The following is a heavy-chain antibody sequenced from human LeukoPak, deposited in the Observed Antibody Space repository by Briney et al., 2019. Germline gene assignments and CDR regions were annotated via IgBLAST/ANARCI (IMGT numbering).Heavy chain of an antibody. V-gene: IGHV4-39*07. D-gene: IGHD3-3*02. Sequence: SETLSLTCTVSGGSISSSSYYWGWIRQPPGKGLEWIGSIYYSGSTYYNPSLKSRVTISVDTSKNQFSLKLSSVTAADTAVYYCARSGFIFGVVTVTWFDPWGQGTLVTVSS. CDR3: ARSGFIFGVVTVTWFDP. CDR1: GGSISSSSYY. CDR2: IYYSGST. J-gene: IGHJ5*02.